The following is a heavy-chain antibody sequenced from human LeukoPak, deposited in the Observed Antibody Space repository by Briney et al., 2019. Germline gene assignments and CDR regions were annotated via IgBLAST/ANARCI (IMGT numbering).Heavy chain of an antibody. J-gene: IGHJ6*02. Sequence: GSLRLSCASSGFTFSSYAMSWVRQAPGKGLEWVSSISGSGGSTYYADSVQGRFTISRDSSKNTLYLQMNSLRAEDTAVYYCAKHMGDSEYYGLDVWGQGTTVTVSS. D-gene: IGHD3-16*01. CDR1: GFTFSSYA. CDR3: AKHMGDSEYYGLDV. CDR2: ISGSGGST. V-gene: IGHV3-23*01.